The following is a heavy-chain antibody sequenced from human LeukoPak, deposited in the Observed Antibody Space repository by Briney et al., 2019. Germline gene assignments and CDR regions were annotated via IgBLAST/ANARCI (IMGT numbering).Heavy chain of an antibody. J-gene: IGHJ4*02. V-gene: IGHV4-61*08. CDR3: ARGLKLSY. CDR1: GGSVSSPDSY. CDR2: VYYIGTT. Sequence: SETLSLTCTVSGGSVSSPDSYWRWIRQPPGKGLEWIGNVYYIGTTSYNSSLKSRVTILVDRSKDQFSLEVTSMTAADTAVYYCARGLKLSYWGQGTLVTVSS.